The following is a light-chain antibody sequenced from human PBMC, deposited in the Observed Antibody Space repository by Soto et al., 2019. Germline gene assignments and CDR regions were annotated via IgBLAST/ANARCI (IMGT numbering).Light chain of an antibody. J-gene: IGLJ2*01. CDR2: DVS. CDR3: SSNTIGGTHVV. CDR1: SSDVGGYNY. Sequence: QSALTQPASVSGSPGQSITISCTGTSSDVGGYNYVSWYQQHPGKAPKLMIYDVSNRPSGVSNRFSGSKSGNTASLTISGLQVEDGADYYCSSNTIGGTHVVFGGGTKVTVL. V-gene: IGLV2-14*01.